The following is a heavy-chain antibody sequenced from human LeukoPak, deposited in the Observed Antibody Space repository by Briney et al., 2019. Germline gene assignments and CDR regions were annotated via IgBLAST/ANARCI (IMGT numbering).Heavy chain of an antibody. V-gene: IGHV3-30*02. J-gene: IGHJ6*03. CDR3: AKDRGGDCSGGRCYYYYYYMDV. D-gene: IGHD2-15*01. Sequence: PGGSLRLFCAASGFTFSNYGKHWVRQAPGKGLEWVALIWYDGSKKYYADSVKGRFTISRDNSKNTLYLQMNTLRAEDTAVYYCAKDRGGDCSGGRCYYYYYYMDVWGKGTTVTVSS. CDR2: IWYDGSKK. CDR1: GFTFSNYG.